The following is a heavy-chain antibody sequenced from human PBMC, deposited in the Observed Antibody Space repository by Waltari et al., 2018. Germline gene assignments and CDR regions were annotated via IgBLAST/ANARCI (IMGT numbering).Heavy chain of an antibody. CDR2: IIPIFGTT. D-gene: IGHD2-21*02. Sequence: QVQLVQSGAEVKKPGSSVKVSCKTSGDTFNNYAISWLRQAPGQGLEWMGAIIPIFGTTKSAQRFRDRVAVTADKSTTTVYMELTILTSEDTAVYFCARNKVETALGYWGQGTLVTVSS. J-gene: IGHJ4*02. V-gene: IGHV1-69*06. CDR1: GDTFNNYA. CDR3: ARNKVETALGY.